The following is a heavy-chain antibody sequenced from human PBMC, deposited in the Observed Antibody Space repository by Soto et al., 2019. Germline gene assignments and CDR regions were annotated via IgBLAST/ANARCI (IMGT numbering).Heavy chain of an antibody. CDR3: ARMASSGSLNWFDP. CDR2: MNPGSGNT. CDR1: GYTFTNYE. Sequence: SAQVSFKASGYTFTNYEINWVRQATGQGLEWMGWMNPGSGNTGYAHKFQGRVTMTRNISISTSYMELSRLGSDDTAIYYCARMASSGSLNWFDPWGQGTLVTVSS. J-gene: IGHJ5*02. V-gene: IGHV1-8*01. D-gene: IGHD3-10*01.